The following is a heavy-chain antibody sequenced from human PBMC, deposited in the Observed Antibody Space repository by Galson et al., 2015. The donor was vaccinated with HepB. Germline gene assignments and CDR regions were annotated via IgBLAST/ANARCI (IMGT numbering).Heavy chain of an antibody. CDR2: IYYSGTT. V-gene: IGHV4-39*01. J-gene: IGHJ6*02. CDR1: GGSISSTSFY. CDR3: ARHRRVLLWFGELLSPDNHYDMDG. Sequence: SETLSLTCTVSGGSISSTSFYWGWLRQPPGEGLEWIGSIYYSGTTYYNPSLKSRVTISVDTSKNEFSLKLKSVTAADTAVYYCARHRRVLLWFGELLSPDNHYDMDGWGQGTTVTVSS. D-gene: IGHD3-10*01.